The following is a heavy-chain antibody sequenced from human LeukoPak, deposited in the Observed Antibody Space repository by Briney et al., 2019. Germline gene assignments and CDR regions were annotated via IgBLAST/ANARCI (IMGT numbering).Heavy chain of an antibody. CDR3: ARDKRYCSSTSCPDNWFDP. CDR2: IYYSGST. CDR1: GGSISSYY. V-gene: IGHV4-59*12. Sequence: NPSETLSLTCTVSGGSISSYYWSWIRQPPGKGLEWIGYIYYSGSTNYNPSLKSRVTISVDTSKNQFSLKLSSVTAADTAVYYCARDKRYCSSTSCPDNWFDPWGQGTLVTVSS. D-gene: IGHD2-2*01. J-gene: IGHJ5*02.